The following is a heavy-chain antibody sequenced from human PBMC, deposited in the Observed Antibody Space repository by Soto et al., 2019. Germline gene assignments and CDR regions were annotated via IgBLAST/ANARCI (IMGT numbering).Heavy chain of an antibody. CDR1: GGTFSSYT. CDR2: IIPILGIA. V-gene: IGHV1-69*04. CDR3: ARDGRITMVRGATTTLNYYYYHMDV. D-gene: IGHD3-10*01. J-gene: IGHJ6*03. Sequence: SVKVSCKASGGTFSSYTIIWVRQAPGQGLEWMGRIIPILGIANYAQKFQGRVTITADKSTSTAYMELSSLRSEDTAVYYCARDGRITMVRGATTTLNYYYYHMDVWGKGTTVTVSS.